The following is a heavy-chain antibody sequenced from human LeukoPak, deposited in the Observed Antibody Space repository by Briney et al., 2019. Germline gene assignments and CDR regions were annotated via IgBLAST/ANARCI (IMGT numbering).Heavy chain of an antibody. CDR1: GGSIRNYF. Sequence: SETLSLTCSVSGGSIRNYFWSWIRQPAGKGLEWIGRIYTSGSTDYNPSLRSRVTMSVDTSRNQFSLKLTSVTAADTAVYYCARESKSYDGSGFYHDYWGQGALVAVSS. CDR3: ARESKSYDGSGFYHDY. D-gene: IGHD3-22*01. J-gene: IGHJ4*02. CDR2: IYTSGST. V-gene: IGHV4-4*07.